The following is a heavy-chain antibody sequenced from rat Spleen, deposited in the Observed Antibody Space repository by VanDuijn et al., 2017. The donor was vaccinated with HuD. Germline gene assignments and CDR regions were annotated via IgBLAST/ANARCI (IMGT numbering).Heavy chain of an antibody. J-gene: IGHJ1*01. CDR1: GFSLTSNG. D-gene: IGHD4-2*01. CDR3: TRARPVYWYFDF. CDR2: ISSGGST. Sequence: QVQLKESGPGLVQPSQTLSLTCTVSGFSLTSNGVSWVRQPPGKGLEWIAAISSGGSTYYNSALKSRLSISRDTSKSQVFLKMNSLQTEDTAIYFCTRARPVYWYFDFWGPGTMVTVSS. V-gene: IGHV2S12*01.